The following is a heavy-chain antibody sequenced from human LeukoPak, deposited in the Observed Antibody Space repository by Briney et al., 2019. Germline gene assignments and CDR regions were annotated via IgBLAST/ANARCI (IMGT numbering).Heavy chain of an antibody. V-gene: IGHV4-30-4*01. CDR1: GGSISSGDYY. CDR2: IYYSGST. Sequence: SETLSLTCTVSGGSISSGDYYWSWIRQPPGKGLEWIGYIYYSGSTYYNPSLKSRVTISVDTSKNQFSLKLSSVTAADTAVYYCARDHRYSSSWQFDYWGQGTLVTVSS. CDR3: ARDHRYSSSWQFDY. D-gene: IGHD6-13*01. J-gene: IGHJ4*02.